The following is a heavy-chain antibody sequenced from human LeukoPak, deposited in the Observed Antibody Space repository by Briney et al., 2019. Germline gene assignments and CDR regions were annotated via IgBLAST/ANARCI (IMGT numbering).Heavy chain of an antibody. CDR3: ARDPTLLWFGEINWFDP. D-gene: IGHD3-10*01. CDR2: INPNSGGT. Sequence: GASVKVSCKASGYTFTGYYMHWVRQAPGQGLEWMGWINPNSGGTNYAQKFQGRVTMTRDTSISTAYMELSRLRSDDTAVYYCARDPTLLWFGEINWFDPWGQGTLVTVSS. J-gene: IGHJ5*02. CDR1: GYTFTGYY. V-gene: IGHV1-2*02.